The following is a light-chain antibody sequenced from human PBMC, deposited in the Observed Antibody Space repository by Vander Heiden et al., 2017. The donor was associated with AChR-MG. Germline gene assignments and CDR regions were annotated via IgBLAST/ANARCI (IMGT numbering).Light chain of an antibody. CDR1: SSDVGGYNY. CDR2: EVS. V-gene: IGLV2-14*01. Sequence: QSALTQPASVSGSPGQSITISCTGTSSDVGGYNYVSWDQQHPGKDPKLMIDEVSKRPSGVSNRFSGSKSGNTASLTISGLQAEDEADYYCSSYTSSSTVVFGGGTKLTVL. J-gene: IGLJ2*01. CDR3: SSYTSSSTVV.